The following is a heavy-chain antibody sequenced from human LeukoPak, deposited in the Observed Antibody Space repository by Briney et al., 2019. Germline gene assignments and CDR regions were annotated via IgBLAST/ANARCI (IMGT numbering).Heavy chain of an antibody. J-gene: IGHJ3*02. V-gene: IGHV3-23*01. CDR1: GFTFNNYA. D-gene: IGHD1-26*01. CDR2: ISVSGGST. Sequence: QPGGSLRLSCAASGFTFNNYAMNWVRQAPGKGLEWVSAISVSGGSTYYADSVEGRLTISRDNSKNTLYLRMNRLRAEDTAVYYCAKDKGYSGSLGAFDIWGQGTMVTVSS. CDR3: AKDKGYSGSLGAFDI.